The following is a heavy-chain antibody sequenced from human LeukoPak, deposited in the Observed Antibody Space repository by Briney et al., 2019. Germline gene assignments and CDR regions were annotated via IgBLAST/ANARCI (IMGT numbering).Heavy chain of an antibody. V-gene: IGHV1-8*01. CDR3: ASSGYFSYDILTGYRYDAFDI. CDR1: GYTFTSYD. CDR2: MNPNSGNT. Sequence: ASVKVSCKASGYTFTSYDINWVRQATGQGLEWMGWMNPNSGNTGYAQKFQGRVTMTRNTSISTAYMELSSLRSEDTAVYYCASSGYFSYDILTGYRYDAFDIWGQGTMVTVSS. J-gene: IGHJ3*02. D-gene: IGHD3-9*01.